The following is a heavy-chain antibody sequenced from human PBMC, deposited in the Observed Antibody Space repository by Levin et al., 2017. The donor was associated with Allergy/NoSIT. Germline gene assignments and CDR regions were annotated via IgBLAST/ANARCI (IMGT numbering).Heavy chain of an antibody. CDR3: ASTHCSGGSCYSYAFDI. V-gene: IGHV4-59*08. CDR2: IYYSGST. J-gene: IGHJ3*02. CDR1: GGSISSYY. D-gene: IGHD2-15*01. Sequence: PSETLSLTCTVSGGSISSYYWSWIRQPPGKGLEWIGYIYYSGSTNYNPSLKSRVTISVDTSKNQFSLKLSSVTAADTAVYYCASTHCSGGSCYSYAFDIWGQGTMVTVSS.